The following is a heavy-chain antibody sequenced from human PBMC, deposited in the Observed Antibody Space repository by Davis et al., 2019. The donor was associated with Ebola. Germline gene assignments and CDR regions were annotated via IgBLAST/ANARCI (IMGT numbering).Heavy chain of an antibody. V-gene: IGHV3-30-3*01. CDR2: ISYDGSNK. Sequence: GESLKISCTDSVITFSSYAMTWVRQAPGKGLEWVAVISYDGSNKYYADSVKGRFTISRDNAKNTLSLQMDSLRAEDTAVYYCTKDFDYEGGHWGQGSLVSVSS. CDR3: TKDFDYEGGH. J-gene: IGHJ4*02. CDR1: VITFSSYA. D-gene: IGHD3-9*01.